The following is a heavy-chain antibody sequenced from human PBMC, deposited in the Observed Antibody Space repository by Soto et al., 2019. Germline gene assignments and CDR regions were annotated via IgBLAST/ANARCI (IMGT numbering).Heavy chain of an antibody. J-gene: IGHJ4*02. CDR2: IFSSGST. Sequence: SETLSLTCSVSGGSINTFYWSWVRQPAGKGLEWIGRIFSSGSTSFNPSLESRVAMSVDTSKNHFSLNLSSVTAADMAVYYCAREGSXSAYNFAHGIQLWSFDFWGQGALVTVSS. CDR3: AREGSXSAYNFAHGIQLWSFDF. D-gene: IGHD5-12*01. V-gene: IGHV4-4*07. CDR1: GGSINTFY.